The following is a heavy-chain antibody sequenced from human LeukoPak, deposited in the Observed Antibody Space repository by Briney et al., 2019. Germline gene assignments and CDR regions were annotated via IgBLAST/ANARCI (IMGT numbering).Heavy chain of an antibody. Sequence: AGGSLRLSCAASGFTFSSYAMHWVRQAPGKGLEWVAVIWYDGSNKYYADSVKGRFTISRDNSKNTLYLQMNSLRAEDTAVYCCARTYYDFWSGYYLYGMDVWGQGTTVTVSS. J-gene: IGHJ6*02. CDR2: IWYDGSNK. CDR1: GFTFSSYA. CDR3: ARTYYDFWSGYYLYGMDV. V-gene: IGHV3-33*08. D-gene: IGHD3-3*01.